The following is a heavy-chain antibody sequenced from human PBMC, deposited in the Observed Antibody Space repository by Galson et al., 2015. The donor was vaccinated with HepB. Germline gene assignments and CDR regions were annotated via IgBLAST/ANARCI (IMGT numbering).Heavy chain of an antibody. CDR1: GDSISNDRW. CDR2: AYHSGGS. V-gene: IGHV4-4*02. CDR3: ARAKEGRGYFDY. J-gene: IGHJ4*02. D-gene: IGHD3-10*01. Sequence: SETLSLTCAVSGDSISNDRWWRWVRQPPGEGLEWIGEAYHSGGSNYRPSLKSRVTISVDKSKNQFSLKLTSVTAADTAVYYCARAKEGRGYFDYWGQGTLVTVSS.